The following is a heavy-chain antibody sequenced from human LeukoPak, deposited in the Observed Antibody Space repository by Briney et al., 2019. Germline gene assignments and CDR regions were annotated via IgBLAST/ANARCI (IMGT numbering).Heavy chain of an antibody. CDR1: GFTFSSYW. V-gene: IGHV3-74*01. CDR2: INSGGSIT. J-gene: IGHJ6*02. Sequence: PGGSLRLSCAASGFTFSSYWMHWVRQAPGKGLVWVSRINSGGSITSYADSVKGRFTISRDNAKNTLYLQMNSLRAEDTAVYYCARDMASLGYYGMDVWGQGTTVTVSS. D-gene: IGHD2-2*01. CDR3: ARDMASLGYYGMDV.